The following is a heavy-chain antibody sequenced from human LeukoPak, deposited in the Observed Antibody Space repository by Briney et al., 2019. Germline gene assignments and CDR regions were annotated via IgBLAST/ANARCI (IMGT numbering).Heavy chain of an antibody. Sequence: SQTLSLTCAISGDSVSSNSAAWNWIRQSPSRGLEWLGRTYYRCKWYNDYAVSVKSRITINPDTSKNQFSLQLNSVTPEDTAVYYCARVGTAKYSSGWYEHSNWFDPWGQGTLVTVSS. V-gene: IGHV6-1*01. CDR3: ARVGTAKYSSGWYEHSNWFDP. J-gene: IGHJ5*02. CDR2: TYYRCKWYN. CDR1: GDSVSSNSAA. D-gene: IGHD6-19*01.